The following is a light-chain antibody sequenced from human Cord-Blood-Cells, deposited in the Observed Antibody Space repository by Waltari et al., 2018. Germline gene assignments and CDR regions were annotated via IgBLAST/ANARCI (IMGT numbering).Light chain of an antibody. V-gene: IGKV1-5*01. CDR2: DAS. CDR3: QQYNSYLYT. CDR1: QSVSSW. Sequence: DTHRTQSPSTPSASVGDRAAITCRASQSVSSWLAWYQQKPGKAPKLLIYDASNWESGVPSRFSGSGSGTEFTLTISSLQPDDFAAYYCQQYNSYLYTFGQGTKLEIK. J-gene: IGKJ2*01.